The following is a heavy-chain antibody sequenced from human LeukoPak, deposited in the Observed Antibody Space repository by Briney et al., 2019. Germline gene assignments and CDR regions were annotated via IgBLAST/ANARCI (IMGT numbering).Heavy chain of an antibody. J-gene: IGHJ4*02. Sequence: GRSVTLSCAASGFTFSSYGMHWVRQAPGKGLEWVAVIWYDGSNKYYADSVKGRFTISRDNSKNTLYLQMNSLRAEDTAVYYCARDPGDVTMVRGVTALKYYFDYWGQGTLVTVSS. CDR2: IWYDGSNK. D-gene: IGHD3-10*01. CDR3: ARDPGDVTMVRGVTALKYYFDY. V-gene: IGHV3-33*01. CDR1: GFTFSSYG.